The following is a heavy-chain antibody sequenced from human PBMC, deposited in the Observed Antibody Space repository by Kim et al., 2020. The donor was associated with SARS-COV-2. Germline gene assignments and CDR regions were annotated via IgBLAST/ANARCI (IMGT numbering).Heavy chain of an antibody. D-gene: IGHD2-21*02. CDR3: ATRDTSDWHYFEC. Sequence: GGSLRLSCAATGFTFSSYGISWVRQAPGKGLEWVAVISGSGVSTNYAGSGKGRFTISRDNSKNTVYLQMNSLRAEDTAVYYCATRDTSDWHYFECWGQGTLITVSS. CDR2: ISGSGVST. J-gene: IGHJ4*02. V-gene: IGHV3-23*01. CDR1: GFTFSSYG.